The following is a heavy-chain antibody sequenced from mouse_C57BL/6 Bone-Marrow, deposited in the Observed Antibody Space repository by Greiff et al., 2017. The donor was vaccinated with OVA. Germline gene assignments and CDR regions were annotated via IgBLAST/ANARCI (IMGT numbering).Heavy chain of an antibody. D-gene: IGHD1-1*01. J-gene: IGHJ1*03. CDR2: INPSNGGT. Sequence: QVQLQQPGTELVKPGASVKLSCKASGYTFTSYWMHWVKQRPGQGLEWIGNINPSNGGTNYNEKFKSKATLTVDKSSSTAYMQLSSLTSEDSAVYYCARELTTVVAYWYFDVWGTGTTVTVSS. CDR3: ARELTTVVAYWYFDV. V-gene: IGHV1-53*01. CDR1: GYTFTSYW.